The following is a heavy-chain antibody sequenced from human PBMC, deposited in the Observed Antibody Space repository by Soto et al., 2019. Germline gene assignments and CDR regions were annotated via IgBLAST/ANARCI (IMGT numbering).Heavy chain of an antibody. D-gene: IGHD2-15*01. V-gene: IGHV3-7*01. CDR2: IRKDGSDK. CDR3: ARGRSDDYFDY. Sequence: GGSLRLSCAASGFTFGGYYMTWVRQAPGRGLEWVANIRKDGSDKYYLGSLKGRFTISRDNAKSLLYLQMNGLRVEDTAVYYCARGRSDDYFDYWGRGTLVTVSS. J-gene: IGHJ4*02. CDR1: GFTFGGYY.